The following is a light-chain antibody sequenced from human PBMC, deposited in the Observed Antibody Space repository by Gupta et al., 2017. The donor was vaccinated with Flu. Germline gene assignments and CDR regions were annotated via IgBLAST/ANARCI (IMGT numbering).Light chain of an antibody. CDR2: DAS. Sequence: RATLSCRASQNVNNLLAWFQQKPGQAPRLLIFDASYRAAGVPVRFSGSGSGTDFTLTISSLEPEDFAVYYCQQRSSWPPKYTFGQGTKLEIK. V-gene: IGKV3-11*01. J-gene: IGKJ2*01. CDR1: QNVNNL. CDR3: QQRSSWPPKYT.